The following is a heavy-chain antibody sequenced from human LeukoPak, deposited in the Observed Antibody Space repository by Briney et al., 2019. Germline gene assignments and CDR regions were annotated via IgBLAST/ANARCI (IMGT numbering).Heavy chain of an antibody. CDR3: TRRLDD. V-gene: IGHV3-7*01. D-gene: IGHD3-16*01. Sequence: GGSLRLSCAASGFSFNSDWMDWVRQAPGKGLEWVANIKHDESEKNYLDSVKGRFTISRDNAQNSLYLRMNGLRVEDTAVYYCTRRLDDWGQGTLVTVSS. J-gene: IGHJ4*02. CDR2: IKHDESEK. CDR1: GFSFNSDW.